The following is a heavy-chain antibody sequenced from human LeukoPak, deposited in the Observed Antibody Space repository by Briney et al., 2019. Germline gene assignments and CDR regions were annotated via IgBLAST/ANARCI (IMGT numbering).Heavy chain of an antibody. V-gene: IGHV3-69-1*01. J-gene: IGHJ6*03. CDR1: GFSLRKYS. D-gene: IGHD3/OR15-3a*01. CDR3: ATAPFGTSDYTDV. CDR2: VSPTGTT. Sequence: GGSLRLSCVASGFSLRKYSLNWVRQGPGKGLEWVAHVSPTGTTHYADSVKGRFTISRDNVRNSLSLQMHSLRSGDTAVYFCATAPFGTSDYTDVWGRGTTVTVS.